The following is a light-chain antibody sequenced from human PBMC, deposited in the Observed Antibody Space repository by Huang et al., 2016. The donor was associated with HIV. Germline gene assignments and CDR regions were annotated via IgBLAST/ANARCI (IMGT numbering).Light chain of an antibody. V-gene: IGKV1-39*01. CDR1: QNINTY. CDR3: QQSYGTPRT. CDR2: GAS. Sequence: DIQMTQSPSSLSAFVGDTVSITCRASQNINTYLNWYQQKSGKAPKLLIYGASSLHSGVPSRFSGSGSGTDFTLTISSLQREDLATYYCQQSYGTPRTFGPGTKVEIK. J-gene: IGKJ1*01.